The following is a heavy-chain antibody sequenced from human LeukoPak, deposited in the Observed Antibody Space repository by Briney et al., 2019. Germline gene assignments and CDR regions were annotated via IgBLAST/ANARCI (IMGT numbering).Heavy chain of an antibody. D-gene: IGHD2-2*01. CDR1: GYTFTSYG. V-gene: IGHV1-18*01. CDR2: ISAYNGNT. Sequence: ASVKVSCKASGYTFTSYGISWVRQAPGQGLEWMGWISAYNGNTNYAQKLQGRVTMTTDTSTSTAYMELRSLRSDDTAVYYCARGKLGYCSSTSCSAFDYWGXXXLVTVSS. CDR3: ARGKLGYCSSTSCSAFDY. J-gene: IGHJ4*01.